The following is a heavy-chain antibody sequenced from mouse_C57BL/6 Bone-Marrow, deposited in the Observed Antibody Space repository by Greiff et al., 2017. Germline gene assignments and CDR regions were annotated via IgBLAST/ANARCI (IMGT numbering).Heavy chain of an antibody. CDR2: FSDGGSDT. V-gene: IGHV5-4*03. D-gene: IGHD2-5*01. Sequence: EVKLVESGGGLVKPGGSLKLSCAASGFTFSSYAMSWVRQTPEKRLEWVATFSDGGSDTYYPDNVKGRFTIARDNAKNNLYLQMPHLKSEYTSMYYCARKIYSSNSSFDYWGQGTTLTVSS. CDR3: ARKIYSSNSSFDY. J-gene: IGHJ2*01. CDR1: GFTFSSYA.